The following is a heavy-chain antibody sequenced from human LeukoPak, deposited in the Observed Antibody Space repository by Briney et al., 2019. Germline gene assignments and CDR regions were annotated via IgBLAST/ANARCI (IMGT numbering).Heavy chain of an antibody. CDR3: ARAPDYYDSSGYYN. CDR2: IYSGGST. V-gene: IGHV3-66*01. J-gene: IGHJ4*02. Sequence: QPGGSLRLSCAASEFSVGSNYMTWVRQAPGKGLEWVSLIYSGGSTYYADSVKGRFTISRDNSKNTLYLQMNSLRAEDTAVYYCARAPDYYDSSGYYNWGQGTLVTVSS. CDR1: EFSVGSNY. D-gene: IGHD3-22*01.